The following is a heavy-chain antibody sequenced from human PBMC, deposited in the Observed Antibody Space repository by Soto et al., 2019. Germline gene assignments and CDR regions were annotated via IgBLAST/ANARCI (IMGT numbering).Heavy chain of an antibody. CDR1: RFTFSSHA. D-gene: IGHD3-10*01. J-gene: IGHJ4*02. V-gene: IGHV3-23*01. Sequence: GRSLRLSCAASRFTFSSHAMTWVRQAPGKGLDWFSAIDGSGGFTWYADAVKGRFTISRDNSKNTLYLQMNSLRAEDTAVYYCAKGSASGRPYYFDSWGQGTLVTVSS. CDR2: IDGSGGFT. CDR3: AKGSASGRPYYFDS.